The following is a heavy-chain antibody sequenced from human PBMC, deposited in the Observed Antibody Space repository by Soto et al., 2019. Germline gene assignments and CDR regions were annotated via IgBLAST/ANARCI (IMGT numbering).Heavy chain of an antibody. V-gene: IGHV3-23*01. J-gene: IGHJ4*02. Sequence: EVQLLESGGGLVQPGGSLRLSCAASGFTFSSYAMSWVRQAPGKGLEWVSTTSGSGGSTYYADYVKGRFTISRDNSKNTLNLQMNSLRAEDTAVYSCAQTEAGDYWGQGTLVTVSS. CDR2: TSGSGGST. D-gene: IGHD6-19*01. CDR1: GFTFSSYA. CDR3: AQTEAGDY.